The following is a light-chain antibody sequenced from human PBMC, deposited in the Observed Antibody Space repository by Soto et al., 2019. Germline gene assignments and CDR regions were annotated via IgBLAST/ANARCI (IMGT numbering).Light chain of an antibody. Sequence: DIQMTQSPSTLSASVGDRVTITCRASQDISIWLAGFQQKPGKAPKLLIYRASSLESGFPSRFSGSGSGTVFILTVSSLQPDDFATYFCQHYKSYSGTFGPGTKVDIK. CDR2: RAS. J-gene: IGKJ3*01. CDR3: QHYKSYSGT. CDR1: QDISIW. V-gene: IGKV1-5*03.